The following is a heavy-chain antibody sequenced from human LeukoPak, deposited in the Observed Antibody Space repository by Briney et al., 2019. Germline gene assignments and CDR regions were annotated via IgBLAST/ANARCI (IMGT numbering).Heavy chain of an antibody. CDR3: ARVQGHPPNGLDI. CDR1: GFTFSSYW. CDR2: INSDGSST. D-gene: IGHD2-8*01. V-gene: IGHV3-74*01. Sequence: GGSLRLSCTASGFTFSSYWMHWVRQAPGKGLVWVSRINSDGSSTSYADSVKGRFTISRDNAKNTLYLQMNSLRAEDTAVYYCARVQGHPPNGLDIWGQGTMVTVSS. J-gene: IGHJ3*02.